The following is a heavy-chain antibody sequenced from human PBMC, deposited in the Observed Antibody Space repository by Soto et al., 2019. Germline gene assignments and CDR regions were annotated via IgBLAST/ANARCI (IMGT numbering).Heavy chain of an antibody. V-gene: IGHV3-30*18. D-gene: IGHD2-2*01. CDR1: GFTFSSYG. CDR2: ISYDGSNK. CDR3: AKDQLVVVPAAWGYSYYYYYMDV. J-gene: IGHJ6*03. Sequence: GGSLRLSCAASGFTFSSYGMHWVRQAPGKGLEWVAVISYDGSNKYYADSVKGRFTISRDNSKNTLYLQMNSLRAEDTAVYYCAKDQLVVVPAAWGYSYYYYYMDVWGKGTTVTVSS.